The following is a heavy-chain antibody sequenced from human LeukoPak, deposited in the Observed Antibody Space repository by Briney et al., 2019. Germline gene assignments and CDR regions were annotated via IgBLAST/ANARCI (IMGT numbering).Heavy chain of an antibody. D-gene: IGHD6-6*01. J-gene: IGHJ4*02. Sequence: PSETLSLTCTVSGGSISSYYWSWIRQPPGKGLEYIGYIFYIGSTNYNPSLQSRVIISVDTSKNQFSLKLSSATAADTAVYYCASYSSSRSGFDYWGQGILVTVSS. CDR3: ASYSSSRSGFDY. CDR1: GGSISSYY. CDR2: IFYIGST. V-gene: IGHV4-59*01.